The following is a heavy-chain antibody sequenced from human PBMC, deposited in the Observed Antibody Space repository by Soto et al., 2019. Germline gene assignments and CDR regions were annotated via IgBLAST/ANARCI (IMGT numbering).Heavy chain of an antibody. D-gene: IGHD6-13*01. CDR2: ISAYNGNT. V-gene: IGHV1-18*01. CDR1: GYTFTSYG. J-gene: IGHJ5*02. CDR3: ARDHRSWTEGDTCFDP. Sequence: ASVKVSCKASGYTFTSYGISWVRHAPGQGLEWMGWISAYNGNTNYAQKLQGRVTMTTDTSTSTAYMELRRLRPDDTAVYYCARDHRSWTEGDTCFDPWGKGTLVTVSS.